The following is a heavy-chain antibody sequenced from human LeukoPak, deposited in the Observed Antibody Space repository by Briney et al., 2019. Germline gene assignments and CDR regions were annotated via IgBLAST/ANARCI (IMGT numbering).Heavy chain of an antibody. CDR3: ARAMRGYSYILEH. CDR2: IYSDGST. D-gene: IGHD5-18*01. J-gene: IGHJ1*01. CDR1: GFTFSNYA. Sequence: GGSLRLSCAASGFTFSNYAMTWVRQAPGKGLEWVSVIYSDGSTYYADSVKGRFTISRDNSKNTLYLQMNSLRVEDTAVYYCARAMRGYSYILEHWGQGTLVTVSS. V-gene: IGHV3-53*01.